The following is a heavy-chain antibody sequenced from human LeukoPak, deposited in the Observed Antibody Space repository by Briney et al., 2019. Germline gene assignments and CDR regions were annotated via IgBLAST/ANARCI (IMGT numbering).Heavy chain of an antibody. Sequence: GASVKVSCKTSGYTFTNYYMHWVRQGPGLGFEWLGWINPKSGGTSYPQKFQGRLTMTRGTSINTAYMELSRLGSDDTAVYYCVPSANYYYFDYWGQGTLVTVSS. J-gene: IGHJ4*02. CDR3: VPSANYYYFDY. CDR1: GYTFTNYY. D-gene: IGHD1-7*01. V-gene: IGHV1-2*02. CDR2: INPKSGGT.